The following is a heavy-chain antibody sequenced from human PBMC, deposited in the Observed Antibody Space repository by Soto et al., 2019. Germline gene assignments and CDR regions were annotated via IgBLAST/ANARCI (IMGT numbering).Heavy chain of an antibody. CDR2: IRSKANSYAT. V-gene: IGHV3-73*01. Sequence: HPGGSLRLACAASGFTFSGSAMHWVRQASGKGLEWVGRIRSKANSYATAYAASVKGRFTISRDDSKNTAYLQMNSLKTEDTAVYYCTRHEGDSGGNPVDYWGQGT. CDR3: TRHEGDSGGNPVDY. D-gene: IGHD4-17*01. J-gene: IGHJ4*02. CDR1: GFTFSGSA.